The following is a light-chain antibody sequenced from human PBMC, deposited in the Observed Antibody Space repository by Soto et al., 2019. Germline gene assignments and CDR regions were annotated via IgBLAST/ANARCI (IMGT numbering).Light chain of an antibody. J-gene: IGKJ2*01. Sequence: DIQLTQSPSLLSASVGDRVTITCRASLGVSNHLAWFQQKPGKAPKLLISDAFTLQSGVPSRFSGSGSGTEFTLTIRGLQPEDLATYYCQQLNTSPYTFGQGTRLDIK. CDR2: DAF. CDR1: LGVSNH. V-gene: IGKV1-9*01. CDR3: QQLNTSPYT.